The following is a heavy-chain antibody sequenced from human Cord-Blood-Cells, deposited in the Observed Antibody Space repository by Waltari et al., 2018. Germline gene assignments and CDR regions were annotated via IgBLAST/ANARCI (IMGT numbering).Heavy chain of an antibody. J-gene: IGHJ4*02. CDR3: ARSPKGRGGAAAY. V-gene: IGHV3-53*01. Sequence: EVQLVESGGGLIQPGGSLGLSCAASGFTVSSNYMSWARQAPGKGLEWVSVIYSGGSTYYADSVKGRFTISRDNSKNTLYLQMNSLRAEDTAVYYCARSPKGRGGAAAYWGQGTLVTVSS. CDR2: IYSGGST. CDR1: GFTVSSNY. D-gene: IGHD6-13*01.